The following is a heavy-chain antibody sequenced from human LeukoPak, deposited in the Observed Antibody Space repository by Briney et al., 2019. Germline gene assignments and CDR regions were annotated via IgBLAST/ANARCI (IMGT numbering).Heavy chain of an antibody. CDR1: GGSISSYY. Sequence: SETLSLTCTVSGGSISSYYWSWIRQPPGKGLEWIGYIYYSGSTNYNPFLKSRVTISVDTSKNQFSLKLSSVTAADTAVYYCARVWSTIAVAGLDPWGQGTLVTVSS. J-gene: IGHJ5*02. CDR2: IYYSGST. CDR3: ARVWSTIAVAGLDP. V-gene: IGHV4-59*01. D-gene: IGHD6-19*01.